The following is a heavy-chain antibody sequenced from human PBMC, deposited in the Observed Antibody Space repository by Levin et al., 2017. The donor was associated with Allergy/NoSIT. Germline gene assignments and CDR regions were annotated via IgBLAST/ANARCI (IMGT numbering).Heavy chain of an antibody. CDR1: GFTISEYA. CDR3: AKKQGGTSGFSFDV. Sequence: SCAVSGFTISEYAMAWVRQAPGKGLEWVSVITGGGFNTYYGDSVKGRFTVSRDDSKDTLYLELNSLVGEDTAVYYCAKKQGGTSGFSFDVWGQGTMVTVSS. D-gene: IGHD1-1*01. J-gene: IGHJ3*01. CDR2: ITGGGFNT. V-gene: IGHV3-23*01.